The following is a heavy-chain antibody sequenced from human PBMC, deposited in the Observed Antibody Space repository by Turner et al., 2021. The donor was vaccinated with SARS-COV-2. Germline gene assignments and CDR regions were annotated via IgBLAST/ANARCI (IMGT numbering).Heavy chain of an antibody. V-gene: IGHV4-39*01. J-gene: IGHJ6*02. CDR2: IYYSGST. D-gene: IGHD1-26*01. Sequence: QLQLQDSGPGLVKPSETLSLTCPVSGGSISSSSYYWGWIRQPPGKGLEWIGSIYYSGSTYYNPSLKSRVTISVDTSKNQFSLKLSSVTAADTAVYYCAGEVVVLTTTHYGMDVWGQGTTVTVSS. CDR1: GGSISSSSYY. CDR3: AGEVVVLTTTHYGMDV.